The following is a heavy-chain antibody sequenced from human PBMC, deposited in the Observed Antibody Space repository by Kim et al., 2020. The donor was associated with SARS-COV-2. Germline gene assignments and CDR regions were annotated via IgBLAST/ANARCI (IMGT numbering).Heavy chain of an antibody. D-gene: IGHD6-13*01. CDR3: ARDNIVAAGEEDFDY. CDR2: INCRDAWT. J-gene: IGHJ4*02. V-gene: IGHV1-46*01. CDR1: GYTFTSYY. Sequence: ASVKVSCKASGYTFTSYYIHWVRQAPGQGLEWMGIINCRDAWTKYAQNFQGRVTVTRDTSTRTVYMEVSSLRSEDTAVYYCARDNIVAAGEEDFDYWGQGTLVTVSS.